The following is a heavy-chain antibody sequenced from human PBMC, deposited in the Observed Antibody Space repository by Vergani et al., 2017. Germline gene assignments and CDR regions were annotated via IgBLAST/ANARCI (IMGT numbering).Heavy chain of an antibody. D-gene: IGHD5-18*01. CDR1: GFSFGDYA. Sequence: EVQLVESGGGLVPPGRSLRLSCAASGFSFGDYAMTWVRQAPGKGLEGVAFIRNKAYGGTKEYAASVKGRFTISRDDSKRLAYLQLNGLKTEDTAVYFCSRGRGYSFGYSNYWGQGTLVTVSS. J-gene: IGHJ4*02. CDR2: IRNKAYGGTK. CDR3: SRGRGYSFGYSNY. V-gene: IGHV3-49*04.